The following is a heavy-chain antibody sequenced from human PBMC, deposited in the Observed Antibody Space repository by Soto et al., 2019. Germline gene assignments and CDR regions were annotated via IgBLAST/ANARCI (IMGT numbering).Heavy chain of an antibody. CDR3: ASRGSGSSWYFAL. Sequence: QVQLQESGPGLVKPSGTLSLTCAVSGGSISSNWWWCVRQSPGRGLEWFGGMYHRGSSNYNPTLKSRVXXSXDMXNNQFSLNLSSVTAADTAVYYCASRGSGSSWYFALWGRGTLITVSS. V-gene: IGHV4-4*02. CDR2: MYHRGSS. D-gene: IGHD3-22*01. CDR1: GGSISSNW. J-gene: IGHJ2*01.